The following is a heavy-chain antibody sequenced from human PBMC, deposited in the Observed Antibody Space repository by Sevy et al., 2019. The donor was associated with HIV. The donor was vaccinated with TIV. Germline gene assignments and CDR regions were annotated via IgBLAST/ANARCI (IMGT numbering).Heavy chain of an antibody. V-gene: IGHV3-11*01. CDR2: ISSRGSTI. Sequence: GGSLRLSCAASGFTFSDYYMSWIHQAPGKGLEWVSYISSRGSTIYYADSLKGRFTISRDNAKNSLYLQMNSLRAEDTAVYYCAREAIVATTYHYFDYWGQGTLVTVSS. CDR3: AREAIVATTYHYFDY. J-gene: IGHJ4*02. D-gene: IGHD5-12*01. CDR1: GFTFSDYY.